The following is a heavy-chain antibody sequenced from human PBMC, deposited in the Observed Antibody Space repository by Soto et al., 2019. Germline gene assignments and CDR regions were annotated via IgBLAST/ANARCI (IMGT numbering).Heavy chain of an antibody. D-gene: IGHD3-10*01. CDR3: AKDAIVERITAGNPRMDV. CDR2: ISGSGGST. Sequence: GWSLRLSCTVSGFAFNNYGITWVRQAPGKGLEWVSAISGSGGSTYYADSVKGLFTISRDHSKNPVYLQMNSLRVEDTAVYYCAKDAIVERITAGNPRMDVWGQGTTVTVSS. V-gene: IGHV3-23*01. CDR1: GFAFNNYG. J-gene: IGHJ6*02.